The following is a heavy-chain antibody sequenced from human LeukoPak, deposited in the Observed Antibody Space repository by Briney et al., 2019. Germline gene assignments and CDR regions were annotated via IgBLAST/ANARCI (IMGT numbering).Heavy chain of an antibody. J-gene: IGHJ6*03. V-gene: IGHV4-61*02. CDR2: IYTSGST. D-gene: IGHD2-2*01. CDR3: ARGERQYQLLWDFYYYYMDV. Sequence: NPSQTLSLTCTVSGGSISSGSYYWSWIRQPAGKGLEWIGRIYTSGSTNYNPSLKSRVTISVDTPKNQFSLKLSSVTAADTAVYYCARGERQYQLLWDFYYYYMDVWGKGTTVTVSS. CDR1: GGSISSGSYY.